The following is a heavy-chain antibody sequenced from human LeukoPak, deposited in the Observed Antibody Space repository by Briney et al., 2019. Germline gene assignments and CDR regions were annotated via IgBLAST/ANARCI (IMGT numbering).Heavy chain of an antibody. D-gene: IGHD3-16*02. V-gene: IGHV1-2*02. J-gene: IGHJ4*02. CDR1: GYTFTGYY. Sequence: GASVKVSCKASGYTFTGYYMHWVRQAPGQGLEWMGWINPNSGGTNYAQKFQGRVTMTRDTSISTAYMELSRLRSEDTAVYYCARVIMITCGGVIVTTKPFDYGGQGTLVTVYS. CDR3: ARVIMITCGGVIVTTKPFDY. CDR2: INPNSGGT.